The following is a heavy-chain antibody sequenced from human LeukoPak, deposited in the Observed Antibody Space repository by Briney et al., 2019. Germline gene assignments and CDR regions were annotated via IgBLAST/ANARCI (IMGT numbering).Heavy chain of an antibody. Sequence: ASVKVSCKASGGTFSSYAISWVRQAPGQGLEWMGWINPNYGGTNYAQKFQGRVTMTRDTSISTAYLELSRLRSDDTAVYYCARDSIGENGDNWFDPWGQGTLVTLST. CDR1: GGTFSSYA. J-gene: IGHJ5*02. V-gene: IGHV1-2*02. D-gene: IGHD3-10*01. CDR3: ARDSIGENGDNWFDP. CDR2: INPNYGGT.